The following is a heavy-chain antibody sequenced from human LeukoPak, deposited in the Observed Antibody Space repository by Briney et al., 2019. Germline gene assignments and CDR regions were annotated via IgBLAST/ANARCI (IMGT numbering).Heavy chain of an antibody. V-gene: IGHV3-23*01. CDR3: AKDLHNWNSVGVH. J-gene: IGHJ4*02. D-gene: IGHD1-1*01. CDR1: GFTFSSYA. Sequence: PGGSLRLSCAASGFTFSSYAMSWVRQASGKGLEGVAVISGNWGTTHYAESVKGRYTISRDNSKNTVDLKMESLRAEDTAVYYCAKDLHNWNSVGVHWGQGTLVTVSS. CDR2: ISGNWGTT.